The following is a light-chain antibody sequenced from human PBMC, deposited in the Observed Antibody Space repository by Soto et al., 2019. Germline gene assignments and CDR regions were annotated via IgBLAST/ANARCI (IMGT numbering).Light chain of an antibody. Sequence: EVVLTQTPGTLSLSPGGRASLSCRASQSVGTFLAWYQQRSGQAPRLLIYGASPRASGIPDRFSGSGSGTDFTLTISRLEPEDFGVYYCQQYGSSLTFGQGTKVEI. J-gene: IGKJ1*01. CDR3: QQYGSSLT. CDR1: QSVGTF. V-gene: IGKV3-20*01. CDR2: GAS.